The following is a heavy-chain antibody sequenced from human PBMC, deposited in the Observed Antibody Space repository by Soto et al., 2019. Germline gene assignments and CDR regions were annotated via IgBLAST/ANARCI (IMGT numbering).Heavy chain of an antibody. Sequence: QVQLVQSGAEVKKPGASVKVSCKASGYTFTGYSMHWVRQAPGQGLEWMGWINPNSGGTNYAQKFQGWVTMTRDTSISTAYMELSRLRYDDTAVYYCARDGYLAYFYDCSGPVTPYFDLWGRGTLVTVSS. CDR2: INPNSGGT. J-gene: IGHJ2*01. CDR1: GYTFTGYS. D-gene: IGHD3-22*01. CDR3: ARDGYLAYFYDCSGPVTPYFDL. V-gene: IGHV1-2*04.